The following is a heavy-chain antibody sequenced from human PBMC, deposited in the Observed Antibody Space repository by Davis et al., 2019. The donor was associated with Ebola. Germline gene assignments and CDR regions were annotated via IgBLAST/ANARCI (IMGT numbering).Heavy chain of an antibody. J-gene: IGHJ4*02. V-gene: IGHV3-30*02. CDR3: VRKTAAGFNFDH. D-gene: IGHD6-13*01. CDR1: GFAFNNYD. CDR2: IRYDGSHK. Sequence: PGGSLSLSCAASGFAFNNYDMHCVRQAPAKGLEWVAFIRYDGSHKSYADSVKGRFTISRDNSKSTLFLQMNSLRAEDTEIYFCVRKTAAGFNFDHWGQGAPVTVSS.